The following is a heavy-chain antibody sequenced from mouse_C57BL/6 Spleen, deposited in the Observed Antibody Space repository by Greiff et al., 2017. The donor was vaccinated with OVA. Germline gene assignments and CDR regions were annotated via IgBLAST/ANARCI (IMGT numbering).Heavy chain of an antibody. V-gene: IGHV1-55*01. J-gene: IGHJ4*01. CDR3: AYGSSSYYYAMDY. Sequence: VQLQQPGAELVKPGASVKMSCKASGYTFTSYWITWVKQRPGQGLAWIGDIYPGSGSTNYNEKFKSKATLTVDTSSSTAYMQLSSLTSEDSAVYYCAYGSSSYYYAMDYWGQGTSVTVSS. D-gene: IGHD1-1*01. CDR1: GYTFTSYW. CDR2: IYPGSGST.